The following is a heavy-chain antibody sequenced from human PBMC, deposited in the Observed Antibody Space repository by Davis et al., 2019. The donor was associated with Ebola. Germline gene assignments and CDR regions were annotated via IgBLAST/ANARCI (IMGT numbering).Heavy chain of an antibody. CDR1: GLTFSNFG. CDR3: TQSGSRDY. CDR2: ISGSGGST. J-gene: IGHJ4*02. Sequence: GESLKISCATSGLTFSNFGMSWVRQAPGKGLEWVSAISGSGGSTYYADSVKGRFTISRDNSKNTLYLQMNSLRAEDTAVYYCTQSGSRDYWGQGTLVTVSS. D-gene: IGHD1-26*01. V-gene: IGHV3-23*01.